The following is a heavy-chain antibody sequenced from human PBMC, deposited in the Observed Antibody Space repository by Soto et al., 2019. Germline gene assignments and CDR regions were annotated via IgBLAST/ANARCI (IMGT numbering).Heavy chain of an antibody. CDR3: ARDLYINWYYTLDS. CDR1: GGTFRNYA. D-gene: IGHD1-7*01. Sequence: GASVKVSCKASGGTFRNYAFSWVRQAPGQGLEWMGGIIPIFGKANYEQRFQGRLTITADESTSTAYMELISLRSEDTAVYFCARDLYINWYYTLDSWGQGTLVTVSS. V-gene: IGHV1-69*13. J-gene: IGHJ4*02. CDR2: IIPIFGKA.